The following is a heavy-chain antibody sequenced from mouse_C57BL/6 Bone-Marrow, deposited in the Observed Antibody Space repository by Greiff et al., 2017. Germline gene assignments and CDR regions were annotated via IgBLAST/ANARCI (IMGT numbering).Heavy chain of an antibody. V-gene: IGHV14-4*01. D-gene: IGHD2-3*01. CDR3: SSFDGNYFDF. Sequence: EVQLQQSGAELVRPGASVKLSCTASGFNIKDDYIHWVKQRPEQGLEWIGWIDPEIGDTEYASKFKGKATITSETSSNTAYLQLSSLTSEDTAVYYCSSFDGNYFDFWGQGTPLTVAS. CDR1: GFNIKDDY. CDR2: IDPEIGDT. J-gene: IGHJ2*01.